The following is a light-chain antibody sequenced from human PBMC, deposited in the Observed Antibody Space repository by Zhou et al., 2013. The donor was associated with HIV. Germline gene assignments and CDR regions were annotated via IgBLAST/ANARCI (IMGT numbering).Light chain of an antibody. CDR2: AAS. CDR3: QQSYSTSWT. Sequence: DIQMTQSPSTLSASVGDRVTITCRASRAISNSLVWYQQKPGKAPKLLFYAASSLQSGVPSRFSGSGSGTDFTLTISSLQPEDFATYYCQQSYSTSWTFGQGTKVEIK. V-gene: IGKV1-39*01. J-gene: IGKJ1*01. CDR1: RAISNS.